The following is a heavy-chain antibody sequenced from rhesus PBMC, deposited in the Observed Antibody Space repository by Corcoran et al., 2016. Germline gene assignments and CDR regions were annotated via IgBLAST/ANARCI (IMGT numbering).Heavy chain of an antibody. CDR3: ARDRSSLYYFDY. Sequence: QLQLQESGPGLVKPSETLSLTCAVSGGSISSNYWSWIRQPPGKGLEWIGRISGSGGSTDYNPSLKSRVTISTDTSTNQCSLRLSSVTAADPAVYYCARDRSSLYYFDYWGQGVLVTVSS. D-gene: IGHD6-19*01. V-gene: IGHV4-173*01. CDR2: ISGSGGST. J-gene: IGHJ4*01. CDR1: GGSISSNY.